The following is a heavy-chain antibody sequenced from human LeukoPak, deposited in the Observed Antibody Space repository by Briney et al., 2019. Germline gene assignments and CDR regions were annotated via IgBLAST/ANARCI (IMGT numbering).Heavy chain of an antibody. CDR3: ANRHDSSGYFFNY. CDR1: GFTFTRYV. CDR2: VSESGSNR. Sequence: GGSLRLSCVVSGFTFTRYVMSWVRQAPGKGLEWVSSVSESGSNRYYADSVKGRFSISRDNSKNMLYLQLGSLRTEDTATYYCANRHDSSGYFFNYWGQGILVTVSS. J-gene: IGHJ4*02. D-gene: IGHD3-22*01. V-gene: IGHV3-23*01.